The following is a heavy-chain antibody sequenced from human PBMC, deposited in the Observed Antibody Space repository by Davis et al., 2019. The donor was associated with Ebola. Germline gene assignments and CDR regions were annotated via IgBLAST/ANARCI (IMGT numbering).Heavy chain of an antibody. V-gene: IGHV4-59*08. D-gene: IGHD5-18*01. CDR1: GGSISSYY. CDR3: ARHERGLWLLY. CDR2: IYYSGST. J-gene: IGHJ4*02. Sequence: PSETLSLTCTVSGGSISSYYWSWIRQPPGKGLEWIGYIYYSGSTNYNPSLKSRVTISVDTSKNQFSLKLSSVTAADTAVYYCARHERGLWLLYWGQGTLVTVSS.